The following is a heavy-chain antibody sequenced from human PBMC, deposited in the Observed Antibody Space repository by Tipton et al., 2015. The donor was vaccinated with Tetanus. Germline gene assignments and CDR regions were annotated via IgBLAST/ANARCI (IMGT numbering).Heavy chain of an antibody. Sequence: TLSLTCTVSGGPISSYYWSWIRQPPGKGLEWIGYIYYSGSTNYNPSLKSRVTISVDTSKNQFSLKLSSVTAADTAVYYCASSYYDFWSGYLNWFDPWGQGTLVTVSS. J-gene: IGHJ5*02. V-gene: IGHV4-59*01. CDR1: GGPISSYY. CDR3: ASSYYDFWSGYLNWFDP. CDR2: IYYSGST. D-gene: IGHD3-3*01.